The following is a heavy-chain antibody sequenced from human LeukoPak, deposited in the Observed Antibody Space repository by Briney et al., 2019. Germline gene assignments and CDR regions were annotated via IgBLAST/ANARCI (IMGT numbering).Heavy chain of an antibody. V-gene: IGHV1-46*01. J-gene: IGHJ4*02. CDR2: INPSGGST. CDR3: ARGLVDIVAPLFDY. CDR1: GGTFSSYA. Sequence: ASVKVSCKASGGTFSSYAISWVRQAPGQGLEWMGIINPSGGSTSYAQKFQGRVTMTRDTSTSTVYMDLSSLRSEDTAVHYCARGLVDIVAPLFDYWGQGTLVTVSS. D-gene: IGHD5-12*01.